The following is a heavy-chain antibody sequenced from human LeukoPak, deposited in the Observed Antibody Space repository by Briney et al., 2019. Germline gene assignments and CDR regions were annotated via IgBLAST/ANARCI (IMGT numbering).Heavy chain of an antibody. D-gene: IGHD3-10*01. Sequence: ASVKVSCKVSGYTLTELSMHWVRQAPGKGLEWMGGFDPEDGETIYAQKFQGRVTMTEDTSTDTAYMELSSLRSEDTAVYYCATVPFGELLYFFDYWGQGTLVTVSS. J-gene: IGHJ4*02. CDR1: GYTLTELS. CDR3: ATVPFGELLYFFDY. CDR2: FDPEDGET. V-gene: IGHV1-24*01.